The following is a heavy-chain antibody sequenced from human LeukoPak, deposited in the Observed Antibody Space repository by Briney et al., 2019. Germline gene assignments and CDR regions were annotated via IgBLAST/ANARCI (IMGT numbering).Heavy chain of an antibody. D-gene: IGHD3-10*01. V-gene: IGHV3-48*02. Sequence: GGSLRLSCAASGLTFSIYSMNGVRDAPGKGLEGVSYISASSTTIYYADSVKGRFTISRDNAKNSLILQMHSMRDEDTAVYYCARSYGYFDYWGQGTLVTVSS. CDR2: ISASSTTI. CDR1: GLTFSIYS. CDR3: ARSYGYFDY. J-gene: IGHJ4*02.